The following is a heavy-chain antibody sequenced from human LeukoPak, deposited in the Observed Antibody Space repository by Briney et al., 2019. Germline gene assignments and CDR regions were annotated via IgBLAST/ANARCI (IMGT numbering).Heavy chain of an antibody. CDR3: ARAGSYYYVDY. CDR2: IYYSGST. D-gene: IGHD1-26*01. J-gene: IGHJ4*02. CDR1: GDSISSYY. V-gene: IGHV4-59*01. Sequence: TSETLSLTCTVSGDSISSYYWSWIRQPPGKGLEWIGYIYYSGSTNYNPSLKSRVTISLDTSKNQFSLQLSSVTAADTAVYYCARAGSYYYVDYWAREPWSPSPQ.